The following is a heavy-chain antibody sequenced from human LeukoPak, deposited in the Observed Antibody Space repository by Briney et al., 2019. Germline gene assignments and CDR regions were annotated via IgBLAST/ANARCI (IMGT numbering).Heavy chain of an antibody. CDR2: INHSGST. V-gene: IGHV4-34*01. J-gene: IGHJ4*02. CDR3: ARHRPYVWGRYREIDY. Sequence: SETLSLTCAVYGGSFSNYYWSWIRQPPGKGLEWIGEINHSGSTNCDPSLKSRVTISVDTSKNQFSLKLSSVTAADTAVYYCARHRPYVWGRYREIDYWGQGTLVTVSS. CDR1: GGSFSNYY. D-gene: IGHD3-16*02.